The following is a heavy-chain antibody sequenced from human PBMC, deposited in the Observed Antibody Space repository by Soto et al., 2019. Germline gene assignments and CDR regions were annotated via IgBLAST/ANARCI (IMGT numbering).Heavy chain of an antibody. V-gene: IGHV4-61*08. CDR1: GVSISSGDYY. CDR2: IYYSGST. J-gene: IGHJ4*02. Sequence: SETLSLTCTVSGVSISSGDYYWSWIRQPPGKGLEWIGYIYYSGSTNYNPSLKSRVTISVDTSKNQFSLKLSSVTAADTAVYYCARYSSGWGKPDYWGQGTLVTVSS. CDR3: ARYSSGWGKPDY. D-gene: IGHD6-19*01.